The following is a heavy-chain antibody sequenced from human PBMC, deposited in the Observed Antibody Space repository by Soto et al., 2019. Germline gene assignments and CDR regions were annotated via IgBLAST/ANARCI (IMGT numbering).Heavy chain of an antibody. CDR2: IIPIFGTE. J-gene: IGHJ4*02. V-gene: IGHV1-69*13. Sequence: SVKVSCKASGCTFSSYAISWVRQAPGQGREWMGGIIPIFGTENYAQKFQGRVTITADESTSTAYIELSSLRSEGTAVYYCGRPNPPIYPESALDYWGQGTLVTVSS. CDR1: GCTFSSYA. D-gene: IGHD3-3*01. CDR3: GRPNPPIYPESALDY.